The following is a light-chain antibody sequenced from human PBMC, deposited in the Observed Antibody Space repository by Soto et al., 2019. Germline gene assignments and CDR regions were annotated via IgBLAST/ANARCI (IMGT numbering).Light chain of an antibody. CDR1: SSDVGSYNL. CDR2: EGS. V-gene: IGLV2-23*01. J-gene: IGLJ7*01. Sequence: QSVLTQPASVSGSPGQSITISCTGTSSDVGSYNLVSWYQQHPGKAPKLVIYEGSKRPSGVSNRFSGSKSGNTASLTISGLQAEDEADYYCCSYAGVSTLVFGGGTQLTVL. CDR3: CSYAGVSTLV.